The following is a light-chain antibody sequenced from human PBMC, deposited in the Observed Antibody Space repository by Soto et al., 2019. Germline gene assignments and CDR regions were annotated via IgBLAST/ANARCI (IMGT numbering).Light chain of an antibody. Sequence: EIVMSQSPATLSVSPGERATLSCRASQSVNSNYLAWYQQKPGQAPRLLIYGISNRVTGIPARFSGSRSGTDFTLTISSLEPEDFAVYFCHQRNKFGQGTRLEI. CDR3: HQRNK. CDR2: GIS. V-gene: IGKV3-11*01. J-gene: IGKJ5*01. CDR1: QSVNSNY.